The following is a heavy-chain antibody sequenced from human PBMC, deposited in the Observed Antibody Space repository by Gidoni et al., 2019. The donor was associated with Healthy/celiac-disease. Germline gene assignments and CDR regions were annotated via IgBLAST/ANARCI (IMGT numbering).Heavy chain of an antibody. V-gene: IGHV3-9*01. D-gene: IGHD1-26*01. J-gene: IGHJ6*02. CDR1: GFTFDDYA. CDR2: ISWNSGSI. Sequence: EVQLVESGGGLVQPGRSLRLSCAASGFTFDDYAMHWVRQAPGKGLEWVSGISWNSGSIGYADSVKGRFTISRDNAKNSLYLQMNSLRAEDTALYYCAKDMRAKGGAGGYGMDVWGQGTTVTVSS. CDR3: AKDMRAKGGAGGYGMDV.